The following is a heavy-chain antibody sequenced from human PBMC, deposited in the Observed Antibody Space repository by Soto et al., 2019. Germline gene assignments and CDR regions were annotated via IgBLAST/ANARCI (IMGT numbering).Heavy chain of an antibody. J-gene: IGHJ3*02. Sequence: QVQLVQSGGEVKKPGASVKVSCKASGYRFTNYGISWVRQAPGQGLEWMGWISAYNANTNYAQNLQGRVTMTTDTSTTTAYMELRSLRSDDTAVYYCARAAYDILTGYYNGGAFDIWGQGTMVTVSS. CDR2: ISAYNANT. CDR3: ARAAYDILTGYYNGGAFDI. CDR1: GYRFTNYG. V-gene: IGHV1-18*01. D-gene: IGHD3-9*01.